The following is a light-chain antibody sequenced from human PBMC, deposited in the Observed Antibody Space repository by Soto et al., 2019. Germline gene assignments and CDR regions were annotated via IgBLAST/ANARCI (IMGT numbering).Light chain of an antibody. CDR3: CSYAGTVAYV. V-gene: IGLV2-23*02. J-gene: IGLJ1*01. CDR1: SSDVGTYNL. CDR2: EVN. Sequence: QSALTQPASVSGSPGQSITISCAGTSSDVGTYNLVSWYQQHPGKAPKVIIYEVNTRPSGISNRFSGSKSGDTASLTISGLQAEDEADYFCCSYAGTVAYVFGTGTKVTV.